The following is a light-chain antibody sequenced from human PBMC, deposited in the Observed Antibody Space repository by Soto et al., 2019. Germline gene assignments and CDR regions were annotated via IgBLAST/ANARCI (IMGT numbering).Light chain of an antibody. J-gene: IGKJ1*01. CDR3: QQYNGYPWT. CDR1: LSDSGDS. V-gene: IGKV3-20*01. Sequence: EIVLTQSPGTLSLSPGDRATLSCRASLSDSGDSLAWYQQKPGQAPRLLIYGASSRVTGIPDRFSGSGSGTDFTLTISRLEPEDFATYYCQQYNGYPWTFGQGTKVEIK. CDR2: GAS.